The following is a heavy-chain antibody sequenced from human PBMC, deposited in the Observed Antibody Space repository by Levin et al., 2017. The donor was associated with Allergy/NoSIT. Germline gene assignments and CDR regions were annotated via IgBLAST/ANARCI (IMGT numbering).Heavy chain of an antibody. V-gene: IGHV3-23*01. Sequence: PGGSLRLSCAASGFTFSSYAMSWVRQAPGKGLEWVSAISGSGGSTYYADSVKGRFTISRDNSKNTLYLQMNSLRAEDTAVYYCAKGHEGSGWSIFNAFDIWGQGTMVTVSS. J-gene: IGHJ3*02. CDR3: AKGHEGSGWSIFNAFDI. CDR1: GFTFSSYA. D-gene: IGHD6-19*01. CDR2: ISGSGGST.